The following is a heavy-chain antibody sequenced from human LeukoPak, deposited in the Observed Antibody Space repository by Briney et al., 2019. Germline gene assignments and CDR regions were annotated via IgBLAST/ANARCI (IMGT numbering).Heavy chain of an antibody. CDR1: GFTFGDYG. Sequence: GGSLRLSCTTSGFTFGDYGMSWVRQAPGKGLEWVGLIRSKTYGGTTEYAASVKGRFTISRDDSKTIAYLQMNSLKTEDTAVYYCSRNLYYSGSGSYYSDYWGQGTLVTVPS. D-gene: IGHD3-10*01. V-gene: IGHV3-49*04. CDR3: SRNLYYSGSGSYYSDY. J-gene: IGHJ4*02. CDR2: IRSKTYGGTT.